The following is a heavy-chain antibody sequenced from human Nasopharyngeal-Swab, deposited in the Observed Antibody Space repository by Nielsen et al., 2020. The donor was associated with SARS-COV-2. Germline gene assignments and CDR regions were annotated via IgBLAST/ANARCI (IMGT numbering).Heavy chain of an antibody. Sequence: ASVKVSCKVSGYTLTELSMHWVRQAPGKGLEWMGGFDPEDGETIYAQKFQGRVTMTEDTSTDTAYMELSSPRSEDTAVYYCATDLGVRSSGDNDYWGQGTLVTVSS. D-gene: IGHD1-26*01. V-gene: IGHV1-24*01. CDR2: FDPEDGET. CDR3: ATDLGVRSSGDNDY. J-gene: IGHJ4*02. CDR1: GYTLTELS.